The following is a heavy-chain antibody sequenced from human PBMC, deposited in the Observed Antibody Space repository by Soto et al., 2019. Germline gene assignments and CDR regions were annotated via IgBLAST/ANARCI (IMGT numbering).Heavy chain of an antibody. J-gene: IGHJ3*02. CDR2: IYYSGST. D-gene: IGHD4-17*01. CDR3: AILPTVTTNYDAFDI. CDR1: GGSISSSSYY. V-gene: IGHV4-39*01. Sequence: SETLSLTCTVSGGSISSSSYYWGWIRQPPGKGLEWIGNIYYSGSTNYNPSLKRRVTISVDTSKNQFSLKLSSVTAADTAVYYCAILPTVTTNYDAFDIWGQGTMVTVS.